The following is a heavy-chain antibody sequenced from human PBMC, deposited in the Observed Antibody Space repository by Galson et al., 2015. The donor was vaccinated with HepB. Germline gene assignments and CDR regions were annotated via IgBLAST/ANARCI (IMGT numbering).Heavy chain of an antibody. CDR1: GYTLTELS. CDR3: ATASNLYYYDSSGVFDI. Sequence: SVKVSCKVSGYTLTELSMHWVRQAPGKGLEWMGGFDPEDGETIYAQKFQGRVTMTEDTSTDTAYMELSSLRSEDTAVYYCATASNLYYYDSSGVFDIWGQGTMVTVSS. D-gene: IGHD3-22*01. V-gene: IGHV1-24*01. CDR2: FDPEDGET. J-gene: IGHJ3*02.